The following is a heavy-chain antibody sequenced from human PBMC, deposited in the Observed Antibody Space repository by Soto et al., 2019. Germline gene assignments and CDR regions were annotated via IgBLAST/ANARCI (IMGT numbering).Heavy chain of an antibody. Sequence: EVQLLESGGGLVQPGGSLRLSCVASAFTFSRFAMSWVRQTPGKGLEWVSAISGSGDKTFYADSVKGRFTISRDNSKKPLYLQMNSLRVEDTAVYYCAKGLSGSGAYQWFDPWGQGTLVTVSS. CDR3: AKGLSGSGAYQWFDP. J-gene: IGHJ5*02. D-gene: IGHD3-10*01. V-gene: IGHV3-23*01. CDR2: ISGSGDKT. CDR1: AFTFSRFA.